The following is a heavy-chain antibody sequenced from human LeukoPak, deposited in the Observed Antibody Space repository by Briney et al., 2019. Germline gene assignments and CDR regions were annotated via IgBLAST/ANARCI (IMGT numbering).Heavy chain of an antibody. Sequence: ASVKVSCKASGNIFTSYGINWVRQAPGHGLEWMGWISPYNVRTISVHKFQGRVTIITDTSTRTAYMELRSLRSDDTAVYYCARDRRVGAKRIYYHHGMDVWGQGTTVTVS. J-gene: IGHJ6*02. D-gene: IGHD1-26*01. V-gene: IGHV1-18*01. CDR1: GNIFTSYG. CDR3: ARDRRVGAKRIYYHHGMDV. CDR2: ISPYNVRT.